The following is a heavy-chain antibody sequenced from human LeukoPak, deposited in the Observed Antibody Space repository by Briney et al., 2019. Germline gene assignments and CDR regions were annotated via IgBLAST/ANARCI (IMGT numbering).Heavy chain of an antibody. CDR1: GGSFSGYY. CDR2: IYYSGST. Sequence: KPSETLSLTCAVYGGSFSGYYWSWIRQPPGKGLEWIGYIYYSGSTNYNPSLKSRVTISVDTSKNQFSLKLSSVTAADTAVYYCARPRGDSDAFDIWGQGTMVTVSS. J-gene: IGHJ3*02. V-gene: IGHV4-59*08. D-gene: IGHD2-21*02. CDR3: ARPRGDSDAFDI.